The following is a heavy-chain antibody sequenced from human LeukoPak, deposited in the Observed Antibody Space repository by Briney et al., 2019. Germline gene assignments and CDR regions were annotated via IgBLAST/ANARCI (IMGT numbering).Heavy chain of an antibody. CDR2: ISSNGGST. CDR1: GFTFSSYA. D-gene: IGHD2-15*01. V-gene: IGHV3-64*04. J-gene: IGHJ3*02. CDR3: ARDISCSGGSCYSLWFRAFDI. Sequence: GGSLRLSCAASGFTFSSYAMHWVRQAPGKGLEYVSAISSNGGSTYYADSVKGRFTISRDNSKNTLYLQMNSLRAEDTAVYYCARDISCSGGSCYSLWFRAFDIWGQGTMVTVSS.